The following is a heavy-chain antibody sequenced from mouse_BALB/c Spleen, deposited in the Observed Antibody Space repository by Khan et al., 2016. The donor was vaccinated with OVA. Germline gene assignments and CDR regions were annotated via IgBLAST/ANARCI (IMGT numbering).Heavy chain of an antibody. CDR3: ARNSYMYDFTY. CDR1: GFSLTTYG. V-gene: IGHV2-2*01. CDR2: IWSGGTT. Sequence: QVQLKQSGPGLVQPSQNLSITCTVSGFSLTTYGVHLVRQSPGKGLEWLGVIWSGGTTDYNAAFISRLSISKDNSKSQVFFKMNSLQGDDTGMYYCARNSYMYDFTYWGQGTLVTVSA. J-gene: IGHJ3*01. D-gene: IGHD2-14*01.